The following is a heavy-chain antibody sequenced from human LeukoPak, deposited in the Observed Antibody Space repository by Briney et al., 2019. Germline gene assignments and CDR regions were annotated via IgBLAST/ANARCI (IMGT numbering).Heavy chain of an antibody. Sequence: GGSLRLSCAASGFTFSSYSMNWVRQAPGKGLEWVSSINSSSGYIYYADSVKGRFTISRDNAKNSLYLQMNSLRAEDTAVYYCAKDYRPHDFWSGLVDYWGQGTLVTVSS. D-gene: IGHD3-3*01. CDR3: AKDYRPHDFWSGLVDY. CDR1: GFTFSSYS. CDR2: INSSSGYI. V-gene: IGHV3-21*01. J-gene: IGHJ4*02.